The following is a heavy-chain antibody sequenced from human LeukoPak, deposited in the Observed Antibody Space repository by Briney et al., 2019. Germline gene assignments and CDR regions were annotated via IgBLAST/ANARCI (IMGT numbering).Heavy chain of an antibody. CDR2: IIPIFGTA. V-gene: IGHV1-69*13. D-gene: IGHD5-18*01. CDR1: GGTFSSYA. J-gene: IGHJ4*02. CDR3: ARDRGYSYGATDY. Sequence: ASVKVSCKASGGTFSSYAISWVRQAPGQGFEWMGGIIPIFGTANYAQKFQGRVTITADESTSTAYMELSSLRSEDTAVYYCARDRGYSYGATDYWGQGTLVTVSS.